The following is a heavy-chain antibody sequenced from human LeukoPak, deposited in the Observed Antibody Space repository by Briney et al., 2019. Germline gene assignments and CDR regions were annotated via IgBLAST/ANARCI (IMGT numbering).Heavy chain of an antibody. V-gene: IGHV5-51*01. CDR1: GYSFTSYW. Sequence: GESLKISCKGSGYSFTSYWIGWVRQMPGKGLEWIGIIYPGDSDTRYSPSFQGQVTISADKSISTAYLQWSSLKASDTAMYYCARAAARPLNWFDPWGQGTLVTVSS. CDR3: ARAAARPLNWFDP. CDR2: IYPGDSDT. D-gene: IGHD6-6*01. J-gene: IGHJ5*02.